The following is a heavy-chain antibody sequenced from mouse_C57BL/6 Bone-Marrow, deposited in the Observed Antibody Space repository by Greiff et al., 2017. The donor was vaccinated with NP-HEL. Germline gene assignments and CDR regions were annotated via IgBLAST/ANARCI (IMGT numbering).Heavy chain of an antibody. J-gene: IGHJ1*03. CDR1: GFSLTSYG. Sequence: VQLQQSGPGLVAPSQSLSITCTVSGFSLTSYGVHWVRQPPGKGLEWLVVIWSDGSTTYNSALKSRLSISKDNSTSQVYLKMNSLQTDDTAKYYCARQHPRNWYFDVWGTGTTVTVSS. V-gene: IGHV2-6-1*01. CDR3: ARQHPRNWYFDV. CDR2: IWSDGST. D-gene: IGHD2-10*02.